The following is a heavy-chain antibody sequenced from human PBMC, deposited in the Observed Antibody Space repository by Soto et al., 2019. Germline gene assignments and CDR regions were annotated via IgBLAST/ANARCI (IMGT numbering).Heavy chain of an antibody. CDR3: ARVSYCSSTSCYTGSYYYGMDV. CDR2: ISSSGSTI. V-gene: IGHV3-48*03. CDR1: GFTFSSYE. J-gene: IGHJ6*02. Sequence: GGSLRLSCAASGFTFSSYEMNWVRQAPGKGLEWVSYISSSGSTIYYAGSVKARFTDSRDNAKNSLYLKTNSLRDEDTAVYYCARVSYCSSTSCYTGSYYYGMDVWGQGTTVTVSS. D-gene: IGHD2-2*02.